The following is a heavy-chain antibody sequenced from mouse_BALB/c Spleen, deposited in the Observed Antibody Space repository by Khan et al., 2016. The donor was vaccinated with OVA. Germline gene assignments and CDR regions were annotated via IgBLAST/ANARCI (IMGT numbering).Heavy chain of an antibody. J-gene: IGHJ3*01. CDR1: GFNIKDTY. V-gene: IGHV14-3*02. D-gene: IGHD2-1*01. CDR3: ANLYGNPFTY. Sequence: EVQLQQSGAELVKPGASVKLSCTASGFNIKDTYIHWVKQRPEQGPEWIGRIDPANGDIKYDPKFQDKATITADTSSNTAYLQFSSLTSEDTAVYSCANLYGNPFTYWGQGTLVSVSA. CDR2: IDPANGDI.